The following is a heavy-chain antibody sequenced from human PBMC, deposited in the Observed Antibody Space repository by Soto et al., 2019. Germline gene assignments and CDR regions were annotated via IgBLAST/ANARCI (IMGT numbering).Heavy chain of an antibody. J-gene: IGHJ4*01. CDR3: AKDAPRPNGWYYFDY. V-gene: IGHV3-23*01. Sequence: PGGSLRLSCAASGFTFNRQDMGWVRQAPWMGLEWVSGVSASGDDTQYADSVKGRFTISRDNSQNMLYLQMSSLRVEDTAVYYCAKDAPRPNGWYYFDYWGHGALVTVYS. CDR1: GFTFNRQD. CDR2: VSASGDDT. D-gene: IGHD6-19*01.